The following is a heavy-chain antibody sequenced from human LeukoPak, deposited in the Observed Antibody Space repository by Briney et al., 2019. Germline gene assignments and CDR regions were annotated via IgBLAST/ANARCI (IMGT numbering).Heavy chain of an antibody. CDR2: INPNSGGT. CDR3: ARDIGYCSSTSCQTDY. CDR1: GYTFTGYY. Sequence: GASVKVSCKASGYTFTGYYMHWVRQAPGQGLGWMGWINPNSGGTNYAQKFQGRVTMTRDTSISTAYMELSRLRSDDTAVYYCARDIGYCSSTSCQTDYWGLGTLVTVSS. D-gene: IGHD2-2*01. J-gene: IGHJ4*02. V-gene: IGHV1-2*02.